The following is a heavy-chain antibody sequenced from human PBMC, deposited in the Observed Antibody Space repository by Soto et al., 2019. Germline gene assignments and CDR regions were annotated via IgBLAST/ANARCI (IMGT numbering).Heavy chain of an antibody. V-gene: IGHV4-59*01. Sequence: QVQLQESGPGLVKASETLSLTCTVSGGSISSYCWSWIRQPPGKGLEWIGYIYYSGSTNYHPSRQSRGTIAVDTSKNQFSLKLSSVTAADTAVYYCAGTMIGVGEAGYYYYGMDVWGQGTTVTVSS. CDR2: IYYSGST. D-gene: IGHD3-22*01. CDR1: GGSISSYC. CDR3: AGTMIGVGEAGYYYYGMDV. J-gene: IGHJ6*02.